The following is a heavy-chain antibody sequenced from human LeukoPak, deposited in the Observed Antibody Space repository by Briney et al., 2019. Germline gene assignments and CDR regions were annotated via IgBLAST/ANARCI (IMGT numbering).Heavy chain of an antibody. CDR2: IYYSGST. CDR3: ARGLSGYGDPLAY. J-gene: IGHJ4*02. V-gene: IGHV4-59*01. CDR1: GGSISSYY. Sequence: PSETLSLTCTVSGGSISSYYWSWIRQPPGKGLEWIGYIYYSGSTNYNPSLKSRVTISVDTSKNQFSLKLSSVTAADTAVYYCARGLSGYGDPLAYWGQGTLVTVSS. D-gene: IGHD4-17*01.